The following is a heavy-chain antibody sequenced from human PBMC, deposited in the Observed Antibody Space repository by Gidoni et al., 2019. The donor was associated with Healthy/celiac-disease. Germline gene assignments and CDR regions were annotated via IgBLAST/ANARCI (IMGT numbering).Heavy chain of an antibody. V-gene: IGHV1-2*02. J-gene: IGHJ5*02. CDR3: GRDRWVGGKGWFDP. CDR1: GYSFTGYY. D-gene: IGHD3-16*01. Sequence: QVPLVQSGAEVKKPGASVKVSCKASGYSFTGYYMHWVRQAPGQGLEWMGWIKPKSGGTNYAQKFQGRVTMTRDTSISTDNMGLSRLRSDDTAVYYWGRDRWVGGKGWFDPWGQGTLVTVSS. CDR2: IKPKSGGT.